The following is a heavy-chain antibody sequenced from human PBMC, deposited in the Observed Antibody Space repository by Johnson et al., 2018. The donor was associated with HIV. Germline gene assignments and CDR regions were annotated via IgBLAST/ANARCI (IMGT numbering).Heavy chain of an antibody. CDR2: ISYDGSNE. J-gene: IGHJ3*02. V-gene: IGHV3-30-3*01. CDR1: GFAFSNYA. D-gene: IGHD6-19*01. CDR3: ARDSFIAVTLSDAFDI. Sequence: QVQLVESGGGVVQPGGSLRLSCAASGFAFSNYAMHWVRQAPGKGLEWMAIISYDGSNEYYADSVKGRVTISRDNSKNTLYLHMSSLRAEDTALYYCARDSFIAVTLSDAFDIWGQGTVVTVSS.